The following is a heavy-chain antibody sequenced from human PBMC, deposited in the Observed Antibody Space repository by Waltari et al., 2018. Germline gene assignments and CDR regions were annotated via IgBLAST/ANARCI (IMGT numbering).Heavy chain of an antibody. CDR1: GFRFRDYW. D-gene: IGHD3-3*01. Sequence: EVRLVESGGGLVQPGGSLTVSWAAFGFRFRDYWMHWIRQAPGQGLVWVSRINGDGSRPEYADSVKGRFTISRDNAKNTVYLQMNSLRVDDTAVYYCAREDYDIWSGYGDYWGQGTLVSVSS. J-gene: IGHJ4*02. CDR2: INGDGSRP. CDR3: AREDYDIWSGYGDY. V-gene: IGHV3-74*01.